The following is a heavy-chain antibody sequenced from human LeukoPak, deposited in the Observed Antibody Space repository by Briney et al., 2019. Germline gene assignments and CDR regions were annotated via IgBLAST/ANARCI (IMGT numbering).Heavy chain of an antibody. CDR2: IYYSGST. CDR1: GGSISSSSYY. CDR3: ARGGWYSYFDY. V-gene: IGHV4-39*07. J-gene: IGHJ4*02. Sequence: PSETLSLTCTVSGGSISSSSYYWGWIRQPPGKGLEWIGSIYYSGSTYYNPSLKSRVTISVDTSKNQFSLKLSSVTAADTAVYYCARGGWYSYFDYWGQGTLVTVSS. D-gene: IGHD6-19*01.